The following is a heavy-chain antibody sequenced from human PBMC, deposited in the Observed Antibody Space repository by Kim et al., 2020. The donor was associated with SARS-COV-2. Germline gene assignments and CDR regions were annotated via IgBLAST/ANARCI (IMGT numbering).Heavy chain of an antibody. Sequence: SETLSLTCTVSGGSISTYHWTWIRQPPGKGLEWIGYVTYSGSTNYNPSLKNRVTISIDTSRNQFSLKLSSVTATDTAVYYCARHGDVFGSGWFDPWGQGTLVSVSS. CDR1: GGSISTYH. V-gene: IGHV4-59*08. CDR2: VTYSGST. J-gene: IGHJ5*02. D-gene: IGHD3-10*01. CDR3: ARHGDVFGSGWFDP.